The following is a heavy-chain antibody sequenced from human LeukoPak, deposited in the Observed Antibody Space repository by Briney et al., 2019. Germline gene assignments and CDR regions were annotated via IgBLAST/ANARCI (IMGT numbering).Heavy chain of an antibody. Sequence: GRSLRLSCAASGFTFSSYAMHWVRQAPGKGLEWVAVISYDGDTKYYATSVKGRLTISRDNSKNTLFLQIYSLRPEDTAMYYCARDPLVGYGDYFDYWGQGTLVTVSS. J-gene: IGHJ4*02. V-gene: IGHV3-30*04. CDR1: GFTFSSYA. CDR2: ISYDGDTK. D-gene: IGHD4-17*01. CDR3: ARDPLVGYGDYFDY.